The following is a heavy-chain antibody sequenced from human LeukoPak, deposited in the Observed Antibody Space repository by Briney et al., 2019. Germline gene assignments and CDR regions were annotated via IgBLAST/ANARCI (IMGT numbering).Heavy chain of an antibody. CDR3: ASLRKRGGAFDT. V-gene: IGHV4-34*01. CDR1: GGSFSGCN. CDR2: INHSGST. J-gene: IGHJ3*02. Sequence: PSETLSLTCAVYGGSFSGCNWSGLRHPPGKGRKGIGEINHSGSTNYNPSLKSRVTISVDTSKNQFSLKLSSVTAADTAVYYCASLRKRGGAFDTWGQGTMVTVSS.